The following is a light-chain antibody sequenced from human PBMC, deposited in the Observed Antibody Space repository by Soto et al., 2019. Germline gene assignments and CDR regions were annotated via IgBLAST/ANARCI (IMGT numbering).Light chain of an antibody. J-gene: IGKJ2*01. CDR2: KAS. V-gene: IGKV1-5*03. CDR1: QTIHRW. Sequence: DIQMTQSPSTLSASVGDRVTFTCRASQTIHRWLAWYQQKPGKAPNVLIYKASSLESGVPSRFSGSGSGTDFTLTIRSVQTYDFATYYCLQDNSYPHTVGQGPRLEI. CDR3: LQDNSYPHT.